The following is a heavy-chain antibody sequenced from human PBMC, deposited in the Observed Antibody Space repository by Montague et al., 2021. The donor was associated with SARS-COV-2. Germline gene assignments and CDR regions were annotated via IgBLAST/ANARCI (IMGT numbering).Heavy chain of an antibody. Sequence: SETLSLTCTVSGASITSSNWWNWVRQPPGKGLEWIGQIYHSGSTNYNPSLKRRLTLSLDKSKNQFSLSWSSVTAADTAVYYWARQLQQVVLSPAKLTNWFDPWGLGTLVTVAS. CDR3: ARQLQQVVLSPAKLTNWFDP. J-gene: IGHJ5*02. CDR2: IYHSGST. V-gene: IGHV4-4*02. CDR1: GASITSSNW. D-gene: IGHD2-15*01.